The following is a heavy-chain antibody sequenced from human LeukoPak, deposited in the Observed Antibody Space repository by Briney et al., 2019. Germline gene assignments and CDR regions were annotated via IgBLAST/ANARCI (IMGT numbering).Heavy chain of an antibody. CDR3: ARDGAGSIWYLDIDY. CDR1: GGTFSSYA. J-gene: IGHJ4*02. D-gene: IGHD6-13*01. Sequence: ASVKVSCKASGGTFSSYAISWVRQSPGQGLEWMGRIIPILGIANYAQKFQGRVTITADKSTSTAYMELSSLRSEDTAVYYCARDGAGSIWYLDIDYWGQGTLVTVSS. CDR2: IIPILGIA. V-gene: IGHV1-69*04.